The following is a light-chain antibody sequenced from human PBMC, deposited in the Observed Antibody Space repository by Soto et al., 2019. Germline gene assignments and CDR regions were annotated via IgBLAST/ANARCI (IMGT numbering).Light chain of an antibody. J-gene: IGLJ3*02. V-gene: IGLV1-36*01. CDR2: DDD. Sequence: QSVLTQSPSVSEAPRQRVTISCSGSSSNIGKNAVNWYQQLPGKAPKLLIYDDDVLSSGVSDRFSASKSGTSASLAISGLQPEDEADYYCAAWDDSLNGQVFGGGTKVTVL. CDR3: AAWDDSLNGQV. CDR1: SSNIGKNA.